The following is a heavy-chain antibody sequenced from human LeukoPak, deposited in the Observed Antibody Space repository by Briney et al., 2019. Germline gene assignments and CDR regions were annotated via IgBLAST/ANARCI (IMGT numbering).Heavy chain of an antibody. CDR1: GYTFTSYG. D-gene: IGHD1-26*01. CDR2: ISAYNGNT. V-gene: IGHV1-18*01. Sequence: ASVKVSCKASGYTFTSYGISWVRQAPGQGLEWMGWISAYNGNTNYAQKLQGRVTMTTDTSTSTAYMELRSLRSDDTAVYYCARDPSYSGSYHAFDIWGQGTMVTVSS. CDR3: ARDPSYSGSYHAFDI. J-gene: IGHJ3*02.